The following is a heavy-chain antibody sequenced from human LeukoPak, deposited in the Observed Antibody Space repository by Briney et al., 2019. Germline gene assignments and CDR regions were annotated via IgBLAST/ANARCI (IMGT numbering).Heavy chain of an antibody. J-gene: IGHJ4*02. Sequence: GGSLRLSCAASGFTFSSYAMSWVRQAPGNGLEWVSATSGSGGVTYYADSVKGRFTISRENSKNTLYLQMNSLRAEDTAVYYCAKSSFYGSGSYSENFDYGGQGTLVTVSS. D-gene: IGHD3-10*01. CDR3: AKSSFYGSGSYSENFDY. CDR1: GFTFSSYA. CDR2: TSGSGGVT. V-gene: IGHV3-23*01.